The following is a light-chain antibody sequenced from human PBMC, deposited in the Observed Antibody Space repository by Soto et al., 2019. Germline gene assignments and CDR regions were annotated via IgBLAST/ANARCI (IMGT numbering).Light chain of an antibody. CDR3: QQRSSGWT. V-gene: IGKV3-11*01. CDR2: DAS. Sequence: ENVLTQSPATLSLSPGDRATLSCRASQSVRSYLAWYQQKPGQAPRLLISDASNRATGVPARFSGSGSGTDFTLTISSREPEDFAVYYGQQRSSGWTFGPGTKVEI. CDR1: QSVRSY. J-gene: IGKJ1*01.